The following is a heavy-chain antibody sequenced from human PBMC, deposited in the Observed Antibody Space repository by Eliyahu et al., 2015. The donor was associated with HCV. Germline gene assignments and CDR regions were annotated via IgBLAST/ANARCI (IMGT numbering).Heavy chain of an antibody. J-gene: IGHJ4*02. V-gene: IGHV3-9*01. CDR2: ITYNGETV. Sequence: EXXLVXSGGGLVQPGKXLXPSCVXXVFTFGDHAMHWXRQPPGKGLEWVSSITYNGETVTYVDSVKGRFTISRDNAKNSLFLQMSSLRPDDSALYYCVKDMDAFVWGRELRWGQGTLVSVSS. D-gene: IGHD3-10*01. CDR3: VKDMDAFVWGRELR. CDR1: VFTFGDHA.